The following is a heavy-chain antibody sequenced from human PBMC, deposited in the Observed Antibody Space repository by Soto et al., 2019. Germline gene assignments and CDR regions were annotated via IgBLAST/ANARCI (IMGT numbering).Heavy chain of an antibody. CDR3: AKDKVKGVAARPWFDP. D-gene: IGHD6-6*01. CDR1: GFTFSSYA. V-gene: IGHV3-23*01. J-gene: IGHJ5*02. Sequence: HPGGSLRLSCAASGFTFSSYAMSWVRQAPGKGLEWVSAISGSGGSTYYADSVKGRFTISRDNSKNTLYLQMNSLRAEDTAVYYCAKDKVKGVAARPWFDPWGQGTLVTVSS. CDR2: ISGSGGST.